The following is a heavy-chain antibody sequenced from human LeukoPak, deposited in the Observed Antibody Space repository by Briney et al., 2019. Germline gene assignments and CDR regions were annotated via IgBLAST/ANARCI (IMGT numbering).Heavy chain of an antibody. CDR1: GGSISSYY. D-gene: IGHD5-24*01. CDR2: IYYSGST. V-gene: IGHV4-59*01. CDR3: ARHDGMAFQPAFDY. Sequence: HSETLSLTCTVSGGSISSYYWSWIRQPPGKGLEWIGYIYYSGSTNYNPSLKSRVTISVDTSKNQFSLKLSSVTAADTAMYYCARHDGMAFQPAFDYWGQGTLVTVSS. J-gene: IGHJ4*02.